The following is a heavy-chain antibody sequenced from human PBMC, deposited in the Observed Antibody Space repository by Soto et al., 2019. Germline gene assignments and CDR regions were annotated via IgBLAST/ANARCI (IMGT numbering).Heavy chain of an antibody. CDR1: GFTFSTYG. V-gene: IGHV3-30*18. CDR3: AKETCGGDCYSRSFDY. CDR2: ISYDGSNK. Sequence: PGGSLRLSCAASGFTFSTYGMHWVRQAPGKGLEWVALISYDGSNKYYADSVKGRFTISRDNSKNTLYLQMNSLRAEDTAVYYCAKETCGGDCYSRSFDYWGQGTLLTVSS. D-gene: IGHD2-21*02. J-gene: IGHJ4*02.